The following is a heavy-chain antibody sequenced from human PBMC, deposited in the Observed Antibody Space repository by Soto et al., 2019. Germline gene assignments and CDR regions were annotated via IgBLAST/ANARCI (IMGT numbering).Heavy chain of an antibody. J-gene: IGHJ5*02. V-gene: IGHV1-24*01. CDR1: GYSLSEIS. D-gene: IGHD1-26*01. CDR2: FDVEQGDS. CDR3: VTEVYTLRWDHFS. Sequence: GASVKVSCKVSGYSLSEISIHWVRQTPGEGPEWLGRFDVEQGDSLYAQSLQGRLTMTDDASPDTVYMELRSLRSEDTAIYYCVTEVYTLRWDHFSWGPGTLVTVSS.